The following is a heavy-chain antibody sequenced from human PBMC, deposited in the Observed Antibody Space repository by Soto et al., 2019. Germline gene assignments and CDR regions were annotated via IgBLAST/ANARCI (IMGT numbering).Heavy chain of an antibody. J-gene: IGHJ4*02. D-gene: IGHD2-2*01. CDR3: ARVPDY. CDR2: MYHSGST. V-gene: IGHV4-30-2*01. CDR1: GGSISSGNYY. Sequence: SETLSLTSAVSGGSISSGNYYWSWIRQPPGKGQEWIGFMYHSGSTYYNPSLKSRVTISIDRSKNQFSLKLSSVTAADTAVYYCARVPDYWGQGSLVTVSS.